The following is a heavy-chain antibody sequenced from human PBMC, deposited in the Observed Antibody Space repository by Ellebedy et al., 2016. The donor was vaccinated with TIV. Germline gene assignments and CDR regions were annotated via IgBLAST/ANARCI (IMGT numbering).Heavy chain of an antibody. J-gene: IGHJ4*02. V-gene: IGHV4-34*01. D-gene: IGHD6-6*01. CDR3: ARAYSSSSDY. CDR1: GGSFSGYY. Sequence: SETLSLXCAVYGGSFSGYYWSWIRQPPGKGLEWIGEINHSGSTNYNPSLKSRVTISVDTSKNQFSLKLSSVTAADTAVYYCARAYSSSSDYWGQGTLVTVSS. CDR2: INHSGST.